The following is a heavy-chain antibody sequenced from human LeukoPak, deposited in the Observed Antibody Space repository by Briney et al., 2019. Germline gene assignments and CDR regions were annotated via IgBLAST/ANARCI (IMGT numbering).Heavy chain of an antibody. J-gene: IGHJ5*02. D-gene: IGHD2-21*02. CDR2: INPSGGST. CDR1: GYTFTSYY. V-gene: IGHV1-46*01. Sequence: ASVKVSCKASGYTFTSYYMHWVRQAPGQGLEWMGIINPSGGSTSYAQKFQGRVTMTRNTSISTAYMELSSLRSEDTAVYYCARESPPDPSCGGDCYWFDPWGQGTLVTVSS. CDR3: ARESPPDPSCGGDCYWFDP.